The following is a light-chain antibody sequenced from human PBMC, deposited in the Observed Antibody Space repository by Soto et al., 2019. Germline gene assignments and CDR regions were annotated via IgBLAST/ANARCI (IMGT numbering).Light chain of an antibody. CDR1: QSISSW. CDR3: QQYNSYSLYT. Sequence: DIQMTQSPSTLSASVGDRVTITCRASQSISSWLAWYQQKPGKAPKLLIYDASSLESRVPSRFSGSGSWTEFTLTISSLQPDDFATYYCQQYNSYSLYTFGQGTKLEIK. CDR2: DAS. V-gene: IGKV1-5*01. J-gene: IGKJ2*01.